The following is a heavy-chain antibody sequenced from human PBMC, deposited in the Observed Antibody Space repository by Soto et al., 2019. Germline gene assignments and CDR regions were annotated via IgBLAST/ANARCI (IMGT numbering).Heavy chain of an antibody. V-gene: IGHV3-23*01. CDR3: AHPRGYGVFDAVDI. J-gene: IGHJ3*02. D-gene: IGHD4-17*01. Sequence: PGGSLRLSCATSGFIFTTYAMNWVRQAPGKGLEWVSAISRSGESTFYAESVRGRFTISRDNYLNTLYLQMRSLRPDDTAVYFCAHPRGYGVFDAVDIWGQGTMVTVSS. CDR1: GFIFTTYA. CDR2: ISRSGEST.